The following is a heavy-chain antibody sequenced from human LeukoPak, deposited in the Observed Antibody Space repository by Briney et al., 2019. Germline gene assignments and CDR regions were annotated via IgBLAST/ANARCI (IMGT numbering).Heavy chain of an antibody. CDR3: ARGSRSWYQTYYYYYMDV. V-gene: IGHV4-61*08. CDR1: GGSISSGGYY. J-gene: IGHJ6*03. CDR2: IYHSGST. Sequence: SETLSLTCTVSGGSISSGGYYWSWIRQPPGKGLEWIGYIYHSGSTYYNPSLKSRVTISVDTSKNQFSLKLSSVTAADTAVYYCARGSRSWYQTYYYYYMDVWGKGTTVTVSS. D-gene: IGHD6-13*01.